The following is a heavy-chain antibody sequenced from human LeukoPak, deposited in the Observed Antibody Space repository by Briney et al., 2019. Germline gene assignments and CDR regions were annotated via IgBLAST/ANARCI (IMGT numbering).Heavy chain of an antibody. CDR1: GFTFNIYA. Sequence: GGSLRLSCTASGFTFNIYAMNWVRQAPGRGPEWVSSISASGGEIRYADSVWGRFTISRDNFKNTLYLQMDSLRVEDTATYYCSKDLIPGSIGYFDCWGQGTPVTVSS. V-gene: IGHV3-23*01. CDR3: SKDLIPGSIGYFDC. J-gene: IGHJ4*02. CDR2: ISASGGEI. D-gene: IGHD3-10*01.